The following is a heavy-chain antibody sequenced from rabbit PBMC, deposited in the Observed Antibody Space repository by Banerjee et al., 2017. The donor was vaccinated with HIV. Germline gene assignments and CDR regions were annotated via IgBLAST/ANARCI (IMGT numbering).Heavy chain of an antibody. Sequence: EESGGDLVKPGGSLTLTCKASGFSFSSNYWICWVRQAPGKGLEWIACIYGGSSGSTIYASWVKGRFTISKTSSTTVTLQMTSLTAADTATYFCAREFNLWGPGTLVTVS. CDR2: IYGGSSGST. CDR3: AREFNL. V-gene: IGHV1S45*01. CDR1: GFSFSSNYW. J-gene: IGHJ4*01.